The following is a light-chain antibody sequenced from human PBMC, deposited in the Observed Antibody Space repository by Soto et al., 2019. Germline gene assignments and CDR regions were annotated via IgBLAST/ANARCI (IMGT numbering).Light chain of an antibody. CDR1: QSVSSNY. CDR2: GAS. CDR3: LRYSSSQWT. V-gene: IGKV3-20*01. Sequence: EIVLTQSPGTLSLSPGERATLSCRASQSVSSNYLAWYQQKPGQAPRLLIFGASNSATGIPARFSGSGSGTDFTLTITGLEPEDFAVYFCLRYSSSQWTFGQGTKVDIK. J-gene: IGKJ1*01.